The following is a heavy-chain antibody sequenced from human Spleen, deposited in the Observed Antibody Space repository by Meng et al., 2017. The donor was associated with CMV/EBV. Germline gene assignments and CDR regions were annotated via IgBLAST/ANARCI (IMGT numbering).Heavy chain of an antibody. Sequence: LSLTCAASGFTFSSYEMNWVRQAPGKGLEWVSYISSSGSTIYYADSVKGRFTISRDNAKNSLYLQMNSLRAEDTAVYFCAREGYTLGRFGAFDIWGQGTMVTVSS. J-gene: IGHJ3*02. CDR3: AREGYTLGRFGAFDI. D-gene: IGHD2-2*02. V-gene: IGHV3-48*03. CDR2: ISSSGSTI. CDR1: GFTFSSYE.